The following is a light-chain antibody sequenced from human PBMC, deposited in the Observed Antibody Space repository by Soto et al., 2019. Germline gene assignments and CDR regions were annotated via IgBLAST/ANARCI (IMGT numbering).Light chain of an antibody. CDR2: SND. CDR1: RSNIGSHT. V-gene: IGLV1-44*01. Sequence: QSVLTQPPSASGTPGQRVTIFCSGSRSNIGSHTVTWYQQLPGTAPKLLIYSNDQRPSGVPDRVSGSKSGTSASLAISGLQSEDESDYYCAAWDASLNAVVFGGGTKLTVL. J-gene: IGLJ2*01. CDR3: AAWDASLNAVV.